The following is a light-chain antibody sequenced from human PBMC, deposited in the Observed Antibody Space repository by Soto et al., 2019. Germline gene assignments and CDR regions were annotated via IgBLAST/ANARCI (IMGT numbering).Light chain of an antibody. V-gene: IGLV1-47*01. J-gene: IGLJ2*01. CDR1: SSNIGSNY. CDR2: RND. Sequence: QSVLTQPPSASGTTGQRVTISCSGSSSNIGSNYVYWYLHLPGAAPKLLIYRNDQRPSGVPDRFSGSKSGTSASLAIGGLRSEDEADYYCATWDDSLSGVVFGGGTKLTVL. CDR3: ATWDDSLSGVV.